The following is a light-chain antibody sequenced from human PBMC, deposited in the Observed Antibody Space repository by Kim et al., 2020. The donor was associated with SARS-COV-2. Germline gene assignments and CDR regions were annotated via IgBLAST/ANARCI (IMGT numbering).Light chain of an antibody. CDR1: QSVSNN. Sequence: EIVMTQSPATLSVSPGERATLSCRASQSVSNNLAWYQHKPGQAPRLLIYGASTRATGIPARLSGSGSGTEFTLTISRLQSEDFAIYYCQQYDNWPLYTFGQGTKLEI. J-gene: IGKJ2*01. V-gene: IGKV3-15*01. CDR3: QQYDNWPLYT. CDR2: GAS.